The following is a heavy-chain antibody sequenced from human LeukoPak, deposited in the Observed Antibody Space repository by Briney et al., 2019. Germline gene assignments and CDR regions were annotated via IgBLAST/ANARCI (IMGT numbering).Heavy chain of an antibody. V-gene: IGHV1-2*02. CDR2: INPNTGDT. D-gene: IGHD3-22*01. CDR3: AKERVYYDSSGHFDY. Sequence: ASVKVSCKASGYTFTGYYIHWVRQAPGQGLEWMGWINPNTGDTNYAQKFQGRVTMTRDTSISTAYMELSRLRSDDTAVYYCAKERVYYDSSGHFDYWGQGTLVTVSS. CDR1: GYTFTGYY. J-gene: IGHJ4*02.